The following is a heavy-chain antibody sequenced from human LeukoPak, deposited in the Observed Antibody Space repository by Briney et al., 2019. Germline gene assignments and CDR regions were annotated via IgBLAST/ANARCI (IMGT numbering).Heavy chain of an antibody. Sequence: GGSLRLSCAASGFTLSEYYMSWIRQAPGKGLEWVSYISSAATTIHHADSVRGRFTTSRDNAKNSLYLQMNSLRTDDTAVYYCARDRYGLFDYWGQGTLVTVSS. V-gene: IGHV3-11*01. J-gene: IGHJ4*02. D-gene: IGHD3-16*01. CDR3: ARDRYGLFDY. CDR2: ISSAATTI. CDR1: GFTLSEYY.